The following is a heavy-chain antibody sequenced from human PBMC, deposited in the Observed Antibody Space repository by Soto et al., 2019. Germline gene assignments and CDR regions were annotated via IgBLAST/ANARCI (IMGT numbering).Heavy chain of an antibody. D-gene: IGHD5-18*01. J-gene: IGHJ4*02. CDR3: ARDKPWDFIQPFDY. CDR1: GFTFSSYS. V-gene: IGHV3-21*01. Sequence: EVQLVESGGGLVKPGGSLRLSCAVSGFTFSSYSMNWVRQAPGKGLEWVSSISTSSSYIYYADSVKGRFTISRDNAKNSLYLQMNTLRAEDTAMYYCARDKPWDFIQPFDYWGQGTLVTVSS. CDR2: ISTSSSYI.